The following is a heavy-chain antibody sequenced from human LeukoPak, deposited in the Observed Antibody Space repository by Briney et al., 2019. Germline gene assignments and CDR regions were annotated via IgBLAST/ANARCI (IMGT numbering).Heavy chain of an antibody. CDR2: IYHSGST. CDR3: AKSNGYGLVDI. Sequence: SETLSLTCTVSGYSISSGYYWGWIRQPPGKGLEWIGSIYHSGSTYYNPSLRSRVTISLDTSRNQFSLKLNSVTAADTAVYYCAKSNGYGLVDIWGQGTMVTVSS. V-gene: IGHV4-38-2*02. D-gene: IGHD3-10*01. CDR1: GYSISSGYY. J-gene: IGHJ3*02.